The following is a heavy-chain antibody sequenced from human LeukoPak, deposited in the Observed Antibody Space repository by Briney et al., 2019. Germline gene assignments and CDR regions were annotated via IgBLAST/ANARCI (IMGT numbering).Heavy chain of an antibody. CDR1: GGSISSYY. V-gene: IGHV4-4*09. J-gene: IGHJ5*02. D-gene: IGHD2-2*01. CDR3: ARRPATKYNWFDP. Sequence: PSETLSLTCTVSGGSISSYYWSWLRQPPGKGLEWIGYIYTSGSTNYNPSLKSRVTISVDTSKNQFSLKLSSVTAADTAVYYCARRPATKYNWFDPWGQGTLVTVSS. CDR2: IYTSGST.